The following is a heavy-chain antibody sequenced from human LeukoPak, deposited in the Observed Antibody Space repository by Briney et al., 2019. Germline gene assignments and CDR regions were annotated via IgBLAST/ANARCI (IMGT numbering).Heavy chain of an antibody. D-gene: IGHD5-12*01. CDR1: GFTFSSYA. CDR3: AKDSGYDSVYYYYYGMDV. Sequence: GGSLRLSCAASGFTFSSYAMSWVRQAPGKGLEWVSAISGSGGSTYYADSVKGRFTISRDNSKNTLYLQMNSLRAEDTAVYYCAKDSGYDSVYYYYYGMDVWGQGTTVTVSS. CDR2: ISGSGGST. V-gene: IGHV3-23*01. J-gene: IGHJ6*02.